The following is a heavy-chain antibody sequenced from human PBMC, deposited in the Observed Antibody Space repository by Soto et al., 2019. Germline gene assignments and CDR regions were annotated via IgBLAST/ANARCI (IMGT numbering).Heavy chain of an antibody. CDR2: IRSKANRDAT. Sequence: EVQLVESGGGLVQPGGSLKLSCAASGFNLSGSAMHWVRQASGKGLEWVGRIRSKANRDATAYAASVKGRFTISRDDSKNTAFLQMNSLKTEDTAVYYCTLDFAGDYWGQGTLVTVSS. V-gene: IGHV3-73*02. J-gene: IGHJ4*02. CDR1: GFNLSGSA. CDR3: TLDFAGDY.